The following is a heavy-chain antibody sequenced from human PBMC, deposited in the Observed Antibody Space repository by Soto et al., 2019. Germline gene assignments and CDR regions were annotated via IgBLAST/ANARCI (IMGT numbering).Heavy chain of an antibody. V-gene: IGHV3-23*01. CDR2: ISGSGGST. J-gene: IGHJ4*02. D-gene: IGHD4-17*01. CDR1: GFTFSSYA. CDR3: AKGAFDYGDYREYDY. Sequence: GGSLRLSCASSGFTFSSYAMSLVRQAPGKGLEWVSAISGSGGSTYYADSVKGRFTISRDNSKNTLYLQMNSLRAEDTAVYYCAKGAFDYGDYREYDYWGQGTLVTVSS.